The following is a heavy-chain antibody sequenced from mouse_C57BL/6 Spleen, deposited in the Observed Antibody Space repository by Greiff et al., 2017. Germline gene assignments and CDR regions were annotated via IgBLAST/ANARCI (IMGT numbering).Heavy chain of an antibody. Sequence: QVQLKESGAELAKPGASVKLSCKASGYTFTSYWMHWVKQRPGQGLEWIGYINPSSGYTKYNQKFKDKATLTADKSSSTAYMQLSSLTYEDSAVYYCARRPLTTVVNWYFDVWGTGTTVTVSS. CDR1: GYTFTSYW. V-gene: IGHV1-7*01. CDR3: ARRPLTTVVNWYFDV. CDR2: INPSSGYT. J-gene: IGHJ1*03. D-gene: IGHD1-1*01.